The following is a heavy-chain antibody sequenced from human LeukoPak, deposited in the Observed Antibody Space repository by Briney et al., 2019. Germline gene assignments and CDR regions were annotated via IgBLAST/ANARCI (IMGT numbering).Heavy chain of an antibody. V-gene: IGHV4-4*07. CDR1: GGSISSYY. CDR3: ARSARDSSSWSNNWFDP. D-gene: IGHD6-13*01. CDR2: IYTSGST. J-gene: IGHJ5*02. Sequence: SETLSLTCTVSGGSISSYYWSWIRQPAGKGLEWIGRIYTSGSTNYNPSLKSRVTMSVDTSKNQFSLKLSSVTAADTAVYYCARSARDSSSWSNNWFDPWGQGTLVTVSS.